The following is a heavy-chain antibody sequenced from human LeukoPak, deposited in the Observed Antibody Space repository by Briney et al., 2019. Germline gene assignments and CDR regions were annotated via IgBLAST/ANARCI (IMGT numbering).Heavy chain of an antibody. J-gene: IGHJ5*02. CDR3: AKGLSSLYYYDSSGYYYDWFDP. CDR2: TKQDGSEK. CDR1: GFTFSRYW. D-gene: IGHD3-22*01. Sequence: GGSLRLSCAASGFTFSRYWMSWVRQAPGKGLEWVANTKQDGSEKYYVDSVKGRFTISRDNSKNTLYLQMNSLRAEDTAVYYCAKGLSSLYYYDSSGYYYDWFDPWGQGTLVTVSS. V-gene: IGHV3-7*03.